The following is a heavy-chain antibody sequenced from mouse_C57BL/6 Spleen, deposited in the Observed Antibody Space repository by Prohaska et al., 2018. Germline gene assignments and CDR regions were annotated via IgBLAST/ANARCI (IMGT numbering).Heavy chain of an antibody. J-gene: IGHJ3*01. CDR2: IDPSYSYT. CDR1: GYTFTSYW. Sequence: QVQLQQPGAELVMPGASVKLSCKASGYTFTSYWMHWVKQRPGQGLEWIGEIDPSYSYTNYNQKFKGKATLTVDKSSSTADMQLSSLTSEDSAVYYCARRYYGSSPAWFAYWGQGTLVTVSA. V-gene: IGHV1-69*01. CDR3: ARRYYGSSPAWFAY. D-gene: IGHD1-1*01.